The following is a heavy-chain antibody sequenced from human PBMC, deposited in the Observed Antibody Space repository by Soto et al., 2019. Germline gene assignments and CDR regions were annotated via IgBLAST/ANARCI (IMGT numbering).Heavy chain of an antibody. CDR2: IYHSGST. D-gene: IGHD6-13*01. V-gene: IGHV4-4*02. Sequence: SETLSLTCAVSSGSISSSNWWSWVRQPPGKGLEWIGEIYHSGSTNYNPSLKSRVTISVDTSKNQFSLKLSSVTAADTAVYYCAVNGIAAAGTSSYYYYMDVWGKGTT. CDR1: SGSISSSNW. J-gene: IGHJ6*03. CDR3: AVNGIAAAGTSSYYYYMDV.